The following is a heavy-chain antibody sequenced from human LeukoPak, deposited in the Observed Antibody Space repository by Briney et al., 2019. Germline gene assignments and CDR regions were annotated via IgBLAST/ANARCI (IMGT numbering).Heavy chain of an antibody. V-gene: IGHV3-23*01. CDR3: AKDGGGWYTSGWYYFDY. CDR2: ISNSDGST. D-gene: IGHD6-19*01. CDR1: GFTFSSYW. Sequence: GGSLRLSCAASGFTFSSYWMHWVRQAPGKGLEWVSTISNSDGSTYYADSVKGRFTISRDNSKNTLYLQMDSLRAEDTALYYCAKDGGGWYTSGWYYFDYWGQGILVTVSS. J-gene: IGHJ4*02.